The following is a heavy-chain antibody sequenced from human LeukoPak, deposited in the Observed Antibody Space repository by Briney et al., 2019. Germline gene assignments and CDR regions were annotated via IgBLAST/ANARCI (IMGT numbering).Heavy chain of an antibody. CDR1: GFTFSSYS. Sequence: GGSLRLSCAASGFTFSSYSMNWVRQAPGKGLEWVSSISSSSSYIYCADSVKGRFTISRDNSKNTLYLQMNSLRAEDTAVYYCAKGPLSYQYYFDYWGQGTLVTVSS. J-gene: IGHJ4*02. V-gene: IGHV3-21*04. D-gene: IGHD1-26*01. CDR2: ISSSSSYI. CDR3: AKGPLSYQYYFDY.